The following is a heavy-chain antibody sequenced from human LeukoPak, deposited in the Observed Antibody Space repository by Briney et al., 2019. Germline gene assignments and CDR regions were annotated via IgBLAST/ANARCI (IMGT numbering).Heavy chain of an antibody. V-gene: IGHV3-33*01. CDR2: IWYDGSNK. CDR3: ARDQAWEVATNDAFDI. CDR1: GFTFSSYG. Sequence: GRSLRLSCAASGFTFSSYGMHWVRQAPGKGLEWVAVIWYDGSNKHYADSVKGRFTISRDNSKNTLYLQMNSLRAEDTAVYYCARDQAWEVATNDAFDIWGQGTMVTVSS. D-gene: IGHD5-12*01. J-gene: IGHJ3*02.